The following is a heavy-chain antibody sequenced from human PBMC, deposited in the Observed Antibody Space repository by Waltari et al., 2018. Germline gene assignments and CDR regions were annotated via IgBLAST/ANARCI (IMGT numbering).Heavy chain of an antibody. Sequence: QVQLQESGPGLVKPSQTLSLTCTVSGGSISSGGYYWSWIRQHPGKGLEWMVYIYYSGSTYYNPSLKSRVTISLDTSKNQFSLKLSSVTAADTAVYYCARDLGGMAVAGLAVWFDPWGQGTLVTVSS. CDR3: ARDLGGMAVAGLAVWFDP. CDR1: GGSISSGGYY. CDR2: IYYSGST. V-gene: IGHV4-31*03. D-gene: IGHD6-19*01. J-gene: IGHJ5*02.